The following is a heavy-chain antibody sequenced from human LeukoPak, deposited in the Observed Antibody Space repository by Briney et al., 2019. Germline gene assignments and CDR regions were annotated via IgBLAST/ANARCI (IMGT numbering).Heavy chain of an antibody. V-gene: IGHV5-51*01. Sequence: GESLKISCKGSGYSFTSYWIGWVRQMPGKGLEWMGIIYPGDSDTRYSPSFQGQVTISADKSISTAYLRWSSLKASDTAMYYCARRGYCSSTSCYPYYYYGMDVWGQGTTVTVSS. CDR1: GYSFTSYW. CDR2: IYPGDSDT. CDR3: ARRGYCSSTSCYPYYYYGMDV. D-gene: IGHD2-2*01. J-gene: IGHJ6*02.